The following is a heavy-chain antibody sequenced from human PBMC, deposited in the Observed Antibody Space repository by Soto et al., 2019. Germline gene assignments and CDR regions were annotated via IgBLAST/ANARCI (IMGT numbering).Heavy chain of an antibody. J-gene: IGHJ4*02. CDR2: ISSTTHYI. Sequence: GESLRLSCSASVFPFSRYSMNGVRQAPGKGLEWVSSISSTTHYIYYADSMRGRFTISRDNAKNAVYLEMNSLRAEDTAVYYCARESEDLTSNFDYWGQGTLVTVS. CDR1: VFPFSRYS. V-gene: IGHV3-21*06. CDR3: ARESEDLTSNFDY.